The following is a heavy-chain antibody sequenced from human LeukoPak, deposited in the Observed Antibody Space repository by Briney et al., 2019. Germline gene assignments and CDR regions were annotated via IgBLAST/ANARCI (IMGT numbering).Heavy chain of an antibody. Sequence: ASVKVSCKASGYTFTSYDINWVRQATGQGLEWMGWMNPNCGNTGYAQKFQGRVTMTRNTSISTAYMELSSLRSEDTAVYYCARGPAVGATGEFDYWGQGTLVTVSS. CDR2: MNPNCGNT. CDR1: GYTFTSYD. D-gene: IGHD1-26*01. V-gene: IGHV1-8*01. J-gene: IGHJ4*02. CDR3: ARGPAVGATGEFDY.